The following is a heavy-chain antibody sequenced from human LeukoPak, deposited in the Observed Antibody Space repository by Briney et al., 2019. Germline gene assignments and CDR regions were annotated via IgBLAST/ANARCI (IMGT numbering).Heavy chain of an antibody. V-gene: IGHV3-74*01. J-gene: IGHJ6*02. CDR2: INSDGSST. CDR3: AREIDSYPLFYYYGMDV. CDR1: GFPFSSYW. D-gene: IGHD5-18*01. Sequence: GGSLRLSCAASGFPFSSYWMHWVRPAPGKGLVWVSRINSDGSSTSYADSVKGRFTISRDNAKNTLYLQMNSLRAEDTAVYYCAREIDSYPLFYYYGMDVWGQGTTVTVSS.